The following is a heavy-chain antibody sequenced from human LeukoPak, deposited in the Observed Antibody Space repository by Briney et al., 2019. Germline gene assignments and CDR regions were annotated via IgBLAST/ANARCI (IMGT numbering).Heavy chain of an antibody. CDR2: IGDSGATT. J-gene: IGHJ4*02. Sequence: GGSLRLSCAASVFTFSSYAMSLVRQVPGKGLEWVSTIGDSGATTYYADSVKGRFTISRDNSKNTLYLQMNSLRAEDTAVYYCAKALGQKYSTYWYFDYWGQGTLVTVSS. CDR3: AKALGQKYSTYWYFDY. D-gene: IGHD1-26*01. V-gene: IGHV3-23*01. CDR1: VFTFSSYA.